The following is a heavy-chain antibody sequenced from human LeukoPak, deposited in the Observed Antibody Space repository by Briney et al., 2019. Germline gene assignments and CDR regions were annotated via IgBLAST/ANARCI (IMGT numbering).Heavy chain of an antibody. Sequence: ASVKVSCKASGYTFTSYGISWVRQAPGQGLEWMGWISAYNGNTNYAQKLQGRVTMTTDTSTSTAYMELRSLRSDDTAVYYCASGSGYCSSTSCLPYYWGQGTLVTVSS. V-gene: IGHV1-18*01. CDR3: ASGSGYCSSTSCLPYY. D-gene: IGHD2-2*01. J-gene: IGHJ4*02. CDR2: ISAYNGNT. CDR1: GYTFTSYG.